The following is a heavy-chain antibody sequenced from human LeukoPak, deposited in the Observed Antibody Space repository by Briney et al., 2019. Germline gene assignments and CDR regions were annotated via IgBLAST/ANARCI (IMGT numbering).Heavy chain of an antibody. D-gene: IGHD3-22*01. CDR2: LSFDGDEK. J-gene: IGHJ4*02. CDR3: AKDGDGIVVVMALDY. V-gene: IGHV3-30-3*01. CDR1: GFTFNTYS. Sequence: GGSLRLSCAASGFTFNTYSMHWVRQAPGKGLEWVAVLSFDGDEKHYADSVKGRFTISRDNSKNTLYLQMNSLRAEDTAVYYCAKDGDGIVVVMALDYWGQGTLVTVSS.